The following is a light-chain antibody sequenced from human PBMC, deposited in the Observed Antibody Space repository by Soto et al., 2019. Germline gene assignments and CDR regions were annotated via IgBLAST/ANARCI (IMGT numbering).Light chain of an antibody. CDR2: GNS. CDR3: QSYDSSLSGSRV. J-gene: IGLJ2*01. CDR1: SSNIGAGYD. Sequence: QSVLPQPPSVSGAPGQRGTISCTGSSSNIGAGYDVHWYQQLPGTAPKLLIYGNSNRPSGVPDRFSGSKSGTSASLAITGLQAEDEADYYCQSYDSSLSGSRVFGGGTKLTVL. V-gene: IGLV1-40*01.